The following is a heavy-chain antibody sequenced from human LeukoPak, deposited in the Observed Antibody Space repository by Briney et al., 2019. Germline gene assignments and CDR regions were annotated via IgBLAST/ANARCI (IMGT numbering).Heavy chain of an antibody. J-gene: IGHJ3*02. CDR1: GYSISSGYY. D-gene: IGHD3-22*01. CDR3: AREAYYDSSGRFEGAFDI. CDR2: INHSGST. Sequence: SETLSLTCTVSGYSISSGYYWGWIRQPPGKGLEWIGEINHSGSTNYNPSLKSPVTISVDTSKNQFSLKLNSMTAADTAVYYCAREAYYDSSGRFEGAFDIWGQGTMVTVSS. V-gene: IGHV4-38-2*02.